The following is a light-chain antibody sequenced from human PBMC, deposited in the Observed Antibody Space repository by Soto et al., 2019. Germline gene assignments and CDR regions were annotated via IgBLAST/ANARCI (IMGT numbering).Light chain of an antibody. J-gene: IGKJ4*01. V-gene: IGKV3-15*01. CDR1: QSVGSR. Sequence: EIVMTQSPATLSVSPGERATLSCRASQSVGSRLAWYQQKPGQAPRLLIYGVSTRATSIPARFSGSGSGTEFTLTISSLQSEDFAVYYCQQYNDRPRTFGGGAKVEI. CDR3: QQYNDRPRT. CDR2: GVS.